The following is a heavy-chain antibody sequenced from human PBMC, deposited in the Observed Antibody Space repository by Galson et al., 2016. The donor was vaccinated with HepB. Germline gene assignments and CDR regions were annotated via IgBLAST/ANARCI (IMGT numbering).Heavy chain of an antibody. V-gene: IGHV2-70*01. J-gene: IGHJ5*02. CDR3: ARTRNNGYSWDYDL. CDR2: IQWDGAK. D-gene: IGHD5-24*01. Sequence: PALVTPTQTLTLTCTFSGFSLGTHGMCVSWIRQPPGKALEWLAVIQWDGAKFYSASLKTRLTISKDTSKDQVALTMTNMDPVDTATHFCARTRNNGYSWDYDLWGQGILVTVSS. CDR1: GFSLGTHGMC.